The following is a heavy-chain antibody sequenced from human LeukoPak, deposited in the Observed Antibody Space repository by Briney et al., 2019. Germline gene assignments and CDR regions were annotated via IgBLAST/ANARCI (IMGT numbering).Heavy chain of an antibody. D-gene: IGHD2-2*01. V-gene: IGHV3-53*01. CDR1: GFTVSSNY. CDR2: FYKGGNT. Sequence: GGSLRLSCAASGFTVSSNYMSWVRQAPGKGLEWVSVFYKGGNTYYADSVKGRFTISRDNSKNTVSLQMNSLRVEDTAVYYCARGGGASPSDYWGQGILVTVSS. CDR3: ARGGGASPSDY. J-gene: IGHJ4*02.